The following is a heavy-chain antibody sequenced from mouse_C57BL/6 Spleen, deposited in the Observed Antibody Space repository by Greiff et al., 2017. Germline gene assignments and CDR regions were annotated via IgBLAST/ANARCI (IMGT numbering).Heavy chain of an antibody. J-gene: IGHJ4*01. Sequence: LQESGPELVKPGASVKISCKASGYAFSSSWMNWVKQRPGKGLEWIGRIYPGDGDTNYNGKFKGKATLTADKSSSTAYMQLSSLTSEDSAVYFCARSRDYGSSYYAMDYWGQGTSVTVSS. V-gene: IGHV1-82*01. CDR2: IYPGDGDT. CDR1: GYAFSSSW. D-gene: IGHD1-1*01. CDR3: ARSRDYGSSYYAMDY.